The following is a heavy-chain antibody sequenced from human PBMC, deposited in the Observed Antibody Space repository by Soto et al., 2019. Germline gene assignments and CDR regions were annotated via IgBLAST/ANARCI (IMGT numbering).Heavy chain of an antibody. J-gene: IGHJ6*02. Sequence: ASVKVSCKASGYTFTSYGISWVRQAPGQGLGWMGWISAYNGNTNYAQKLQGRVTMTTDTSTSTAYMELRRLRSDDTAVYYCEREEAAAGYYYGMDVWGQGTTVTVSS. CDR3: EREEAAAGYYYGMDV. CDR2: ISAYNGNT. CDR1: GYTFTSYG. V-gene: IGHV1-18*01. D-gene: IGHD6-13*01.